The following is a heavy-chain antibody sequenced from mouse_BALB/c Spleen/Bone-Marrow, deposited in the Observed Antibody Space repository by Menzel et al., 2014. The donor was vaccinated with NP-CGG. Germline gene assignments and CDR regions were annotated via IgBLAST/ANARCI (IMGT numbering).Heavy chain of an antibody. J-gene: IGHJ1*01. D-gene: IGHD1-2*01. CDR2: INSESSTI. Sequence: VQLKQSGGGLVQPGGSLKLSCAASGFDFSRYWMTWVRQAPGKGLEWIGEINSESSTINYTPSLKDKFIISRDNAKNALYLQMSKVRSEDTALYYCARPGYYGYQDVWGAGTTVTVSS. CDR1: GFDFSRYW. CDR3: ARPGYYGYQDV. V-gene: IGHV4-1*02.